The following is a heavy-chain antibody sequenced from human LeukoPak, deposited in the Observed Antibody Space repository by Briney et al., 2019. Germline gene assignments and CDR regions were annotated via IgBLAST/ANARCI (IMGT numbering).Heavy chain of an antibody. CDR2: VDGGGGGT. D-gene: IGHD6-13*01. CDR3: AKQSAGSAAWYSLHYDF. CDR1: GFTFSTNA. J-gene: IGHJ4*02. Sequence: GSLRLSCLTSGFTFSTNAMSWVRQAPGRGLEWVSSVDGGGGGTYYADSVKGRFTISRDNSKDTLYLQMNGLRAEDTAVYFCAKQSAGSAAWYSLHYDFWGQGTLVTVSS. V-gene: IGHV3-23*01.